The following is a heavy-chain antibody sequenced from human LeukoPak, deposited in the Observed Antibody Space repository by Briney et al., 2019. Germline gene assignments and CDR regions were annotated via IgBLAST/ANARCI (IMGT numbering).Heavy chain of an antibody. CDR2: IYYSGST. CDR3: ARRSHYYAFDY. V-gene: IGHV4-31*03. J-gene: IGHJ4*02. CDR1: GGSISSGGYY. D-gene: IGHD3-10*01. Sequence: SETLSLTCTISGGSISSGGYYWSWIRQHPGKGLEWIGYIYYSGSTYYNPSLKSRVTISVDTSKNQFSLKLSSVTAADTAVYYCARRSHYYAFDYWGQGTLVTVSS.